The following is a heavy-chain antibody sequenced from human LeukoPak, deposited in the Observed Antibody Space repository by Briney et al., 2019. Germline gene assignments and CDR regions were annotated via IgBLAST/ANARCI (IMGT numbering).Heavy chain of an antibody. J-gene: IGHJ4*02. CDR2: LCGDGGSR. CDR1: GFTHYDYA. D-gene: IGHD6-19*01. CDR3: AKGADPLTWRMMTVAGTRFDF. V-gene: IGHV3-43*02. Sequence: GGPLRLSCAASGFTHYDYAMHGVRQAPGKGLEGVSLLCGDGGSRYYAGSVKGRITVSRDNSKNSLYLQMNRLRTEDTAFYYCAKGADPLTWRMMTVAGTRFDFWGQGTLVTVSS.